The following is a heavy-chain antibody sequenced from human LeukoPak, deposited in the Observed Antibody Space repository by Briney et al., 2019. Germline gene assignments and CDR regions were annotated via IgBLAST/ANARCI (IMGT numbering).Heavy chain of an antibody. CDR3: ARDFGLRVLRP. CDR1: GFTVSSNS. V-gene: IGHV3-53*01. D-gene: IGHD4-17*01. Sequence: GGSLRLSCTVSGFTVSSNSMSWVRQAPGKGLEWVSFIYSGTIHYSDSVKGRFTISRDNSKNTLYLQMNSLRAEDTAVYYCARDFGLRVLRPWGQGTLVTVSS. CDR2: IYSGTI. J-gene: IGHJ5*02.